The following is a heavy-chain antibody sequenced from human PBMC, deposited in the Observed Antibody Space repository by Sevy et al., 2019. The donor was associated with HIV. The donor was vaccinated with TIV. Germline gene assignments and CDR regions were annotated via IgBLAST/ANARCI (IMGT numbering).Heavy chain of an antibody. D-gene: IGHD3-10*01. CDR3: ATCQYYYGSGSYPKYYYYYGMDV. V-gene: IGHV1-24*01. CDR2: FDPEDGET. Sequence: ASVKVSCKVSGYTLTELSMHWVRQAPGKGLEWMGGFDPEDGETIYAQKFQGRVTMTEDTSTDTAYMELSSLRSEDTAVYYCATCQYYYGSGSYPKYYYYYGMDVWGQGPTVTVSS. CDR1: GYTLTELS. J-gene: IGHJ6*02.